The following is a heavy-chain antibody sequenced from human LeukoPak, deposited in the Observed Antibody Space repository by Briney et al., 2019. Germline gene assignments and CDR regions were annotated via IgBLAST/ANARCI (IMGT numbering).Heavy chain of an antibody. CDR1: GFTFSSYW. CDR2: INADGSAT. Sequence: GGSLRLSCAASGFTFSSYWMHWVRQAPGKGLVWVLRINADGSATIYADSVKGRFTISRDNAKNTLYLQMNSLRAEDTAVYCCAQDTSGYYAYWGQGTLVTVSS. J-gene: IGHJ4*02. CDR3: AQDTSGYYAY. V-gene: IGHV3-74*01. D-gene: IGHD3-22*01.